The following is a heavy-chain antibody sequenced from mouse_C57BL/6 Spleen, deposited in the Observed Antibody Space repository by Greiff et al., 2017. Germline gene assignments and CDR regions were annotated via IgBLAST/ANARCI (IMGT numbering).Heavy chain of an antibody. CDR1: GYTFTSYW. CDR2: INPSNGGT. V-gene: IGHV1-53*01. D-gene: IGHD1-1*01. Sequence: QVPLQQPGTELVKPGASVKLSCKASGYTFTSYWLHWVKQRPGQGLEWLGNINPSNGGTNSNEKFKSKATLTVDKSSSTAYMQLSSLTSEDTAVYYCAIPYGSSYVRAMDDWGQGTSVTVSS. CDR3: AIPYGSSYVRAMDD. J-gene: IGHJ4*01.